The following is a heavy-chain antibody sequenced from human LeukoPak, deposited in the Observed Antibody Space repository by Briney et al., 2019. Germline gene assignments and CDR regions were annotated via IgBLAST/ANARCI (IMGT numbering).Heavy chain of an antibody. CDR2: INQDEGVK. CDR3: ARGPGSSAFDY. Sequence: GGSLRLSCAASGFTFTNYWMTWVRQAPGKGLEFVANINQDEGVKNYVDSVKGRFTISRDNAENSLHLQMNSLRVEDTAVYYCARGPGSSAFDYWGQGTLVTVSS. J-gene: IGHJ4*02. CDR1: GFTFTNYW. V-gene: IGHV3-7*01. D-gene: IGHD5/OR15-5a*01.